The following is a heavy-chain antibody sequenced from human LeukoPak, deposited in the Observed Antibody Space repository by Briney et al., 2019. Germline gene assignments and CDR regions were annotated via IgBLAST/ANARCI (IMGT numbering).Heavy chain of an antibody. J-gene: IGHJ6*02. CDR3: ARGNYYGSGKIYYYGMDV. CDR2: INHSGST. V-gene: IGHV4-34*01. CDR1: GGSFSGYY. D-gene: IGHD3-10*01. Sequence: SETLSLTCAVYGGSFSGYYWSWIRQPPGKGLEWIGEINHSGSTNYNPSLKSRVTILVDTSKNQFSLKLSSVTAADTAVYYCARGNYYGSGKIYYYGMDVWGQGTTVTVSS.